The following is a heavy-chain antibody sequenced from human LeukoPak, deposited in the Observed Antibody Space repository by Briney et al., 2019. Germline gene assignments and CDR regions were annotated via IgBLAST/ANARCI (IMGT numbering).Heavy chain of an antibody. CDR3: AREGYCSSTSCPTGFDY. CDR2: ISSSGSTI. J-gene: IGHJ4*02. V-gene: IGHV3-11*04. Sequence: GGSLRLSCVVSGIPFSDYYMNWVRQAPGKGLEWVSYISSSGSTIYYADSVKGRFTISRDNAKNSLYLQMNSLRAEDTAVYYCAREGYCSSTSCPTGFDYWGQGTLVTVSS. CDR1: GIPFSDYY. D-gene: IGHD2-2*01.